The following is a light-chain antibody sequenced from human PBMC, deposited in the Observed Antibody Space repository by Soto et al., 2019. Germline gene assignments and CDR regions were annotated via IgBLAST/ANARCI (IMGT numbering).Light chain of an antibody. CDR2: GAS. J-gene: IGKJ4*02. CDR1: QSVTNSH. V-gene: IGKV3-20*01. Sequence: EIVLTQFPGTLSLSPGGRATLSCRASQSVTNSHVAWYQQKPGQAPRLLMYGASRRATGIPDRFSGSGSGTDFTLTISRLEPEDFAVYYCQQYGSSFLTFGGGTKVEIK. CDR3: QQYGSSFLT.